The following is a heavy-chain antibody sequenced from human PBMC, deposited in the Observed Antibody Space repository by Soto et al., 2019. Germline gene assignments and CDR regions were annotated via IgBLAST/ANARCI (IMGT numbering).Heavy chain of an antibody. Sequence: SETLSPTCTVSGGSISSYYWSWIRQPPGKALEWIGLIYNSGSTTYNPSLNSRVTISIDTSKNQFSLELSSVTAADTAVYFCAREGANSGTNYGIWNGMYVWCEVAT. D-gene: IGHD1-26*01. CDR1: GGSISSYY. CDR2: IYNSGST. J-gene: IGHJ6*02. V-gene: IGHV4-59*01. CDR3: AREGANSGTNYGIWNGMYV.